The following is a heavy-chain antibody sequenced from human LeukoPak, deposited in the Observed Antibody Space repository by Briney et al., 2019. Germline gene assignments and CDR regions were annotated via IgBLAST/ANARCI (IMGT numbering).Heavy chain of an antibody. D-gene: IGHD5-12*01. CDR2: IYYSGST. Sequence: SETLSLTCTVSGGSISSGGYYWSWIRQHPGKGLEWIGYIYYSGSTYYNPSLKSRVTISVDTSKNQFSLKLSSVTAADTVVYYCARVYSGYEVLFVFDYWGQGTLVTVSS. CDR1: GGSISSGGYY. CDR3: ARVYSGYEVLFVFDY. J-gene: IGHJ4*02. V-gene: IGHV4-31*03.